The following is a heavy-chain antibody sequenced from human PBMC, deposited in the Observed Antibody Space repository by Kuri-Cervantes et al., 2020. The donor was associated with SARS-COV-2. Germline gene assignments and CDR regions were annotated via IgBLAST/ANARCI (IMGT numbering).Heavy chain of an antibody. D-gene: IGHD4-17*01. V-gene: IGHV4-30-4*01. CDR2: IYYSGIT. Sequence: SETLSLTCTVSGGSISSGDYYWSWIRQPPGKGLEWIGYIYYSGITYYNPSLESRVTISVDASKNQFSLKLSSVTAADTAVYYCARGGDYGDYVAYSWFDPWGQGTLVTVSS. CDR1: GGSISSGDYY. J-gene: IGHJ5*02. CDR3: ARGGDYGDYVAYSWFDP.